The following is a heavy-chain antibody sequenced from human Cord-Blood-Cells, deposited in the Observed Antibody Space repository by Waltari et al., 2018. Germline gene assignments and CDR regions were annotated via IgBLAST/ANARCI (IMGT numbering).Heavy chain of an antibody. CDR3: AKDRNDYFDY. J-gene: IGHJ4*02. D-gene: IGHD1-1*01. CDR1: GFTFSSYA. V-gene: IGHV3-23*01. CDR2: ISGSGGSR. Sequence: EVQLLESGGGLVQPGGSLRLSCAASGFTFSSYAMSWVRQAPGKGLEWVSAISGSGGSRDYANSVKGQFTIARDNSKNALYRQMNSLGAEDTAVYDCAKDRNDYFDYWGQGTLVTVSS.